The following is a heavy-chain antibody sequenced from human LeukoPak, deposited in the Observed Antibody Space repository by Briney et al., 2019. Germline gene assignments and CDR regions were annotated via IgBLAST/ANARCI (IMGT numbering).Heavy chain of an antibody. CDR2: ISAYNGNT. D-gene: IGHD3-10*01. J-gene: IGHJ5*02. CDR1: GYTFTSYG. Sequence: ASVKVSCKASGYTFTSYGISWVRQAPGQGLEWMGWISAYNGNTNYAQKLQGRVTMTTDTSTSTAYMELSSLRSEDTAVYYCARDPMVRGVIDGWFDPWGQGTLVTVSS. CDR3: ARDPMVRGVIDGWFDP. V-gene: IGHV1-18*01.